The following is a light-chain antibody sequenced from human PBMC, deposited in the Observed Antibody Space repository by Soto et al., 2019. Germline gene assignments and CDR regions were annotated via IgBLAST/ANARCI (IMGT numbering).Light chain of an antibody. CDR2: DNY. J-gene: IGLJ1*01. CDR1: SSNIGSNY. Sequence: QSVLTQPPSASGTPGQRVTISCSGSSSNIGSNYVYWYQQLPGTAPKLLIYDNYQRPSGVPDRFSGSKSGTSASLAISGLRSEGEADYYCAAWDDGLSSYLFGTGTKLTVL. V-gene: IGLV1-47*02. CDR3: AAWDDGLSSYL.